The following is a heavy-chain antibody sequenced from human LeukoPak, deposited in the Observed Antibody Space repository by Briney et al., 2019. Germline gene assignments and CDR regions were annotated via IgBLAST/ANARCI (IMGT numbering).Heavy chain of an antibody. J-gene: IGHJ4*02. CDR3: ARERNGDFDC. D-gene: IGHD7-27*01. V-gene: IGHV4-4*07. CDR1: GGSFSSYY. Sequence: PSETLSLTCAVSGGSFSSYYWNWIRQPAGKGLEWIGRIYTGGSTNYNPSLKSRLTMSIDTSKNQFSLKLRSVTAADTAVYYCARERNGDFDCWGQGTLVTVSS. CDR2: IYTGGST.